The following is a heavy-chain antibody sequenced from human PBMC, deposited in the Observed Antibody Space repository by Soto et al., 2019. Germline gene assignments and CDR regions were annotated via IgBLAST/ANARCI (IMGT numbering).Heavy chain of an antibody. CDR1: GFTLSNYA. CDR3: ARIFHWSGDIWDAKDV. J-gene: IGHJ6*02. Sequence: GGPLRLCCIGSGFTLSNYAIHWVRQAPGRGLEWVAVISSDGNTESYADSVKGRFTISRDNSENTLYLQMNSLRGEDTALYYCARIFHWSGDIWDAKDVSGRGTTVTVSS. V-gene: IGHV3-30*03. CDR2: ISSDGNTE. D-gene: IGHD3-3*01.